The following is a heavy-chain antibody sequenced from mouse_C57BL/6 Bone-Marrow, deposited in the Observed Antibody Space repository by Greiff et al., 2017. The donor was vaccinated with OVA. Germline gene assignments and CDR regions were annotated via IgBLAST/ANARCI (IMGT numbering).Heavy chain of an antibody. V-gene: IGHV5-15*04. J-gene: IGHJ4*01. CDR2: ISNLAYSI. D-gene: IGHD1-1*01. CDR1: GFTFSDYG. CDR3: ARQCHYYGSSEDAMDY. Sequence: EVMLVESGGGLVQPGGSLKLSCAASGFTFSDYGMAWVRQAPRKGPEWVAFISNLAYSIYYADTVTGRFTLSRENAKNTLYLEMSSLRSEDTAMYYCARQCHYYGSSEDAMDYWGQGTSVTVSS.